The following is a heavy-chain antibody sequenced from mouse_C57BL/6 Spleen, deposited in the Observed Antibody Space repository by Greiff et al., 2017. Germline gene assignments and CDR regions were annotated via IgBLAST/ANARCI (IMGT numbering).Heavy chain of an antibody. CDR2: INPRRGYT. CDR1: GYTFTSYW. Sequence: QVQLKESGAELAKPGASVKLSCKASGYTFTSYWMHWVKQRPGQGLEWIGYINPRRGYTKYNQKFKDKATLTADKSSSTAYMQLSSLTYEDSAVYYCARYDYDATWLAYWGQGTLVTVSA. D-gene: IGHD2-4*01. CDR3: ARYDYDATWLAY. V-gene: IGHV1-7*01. J-gene: IGHJ3*01.